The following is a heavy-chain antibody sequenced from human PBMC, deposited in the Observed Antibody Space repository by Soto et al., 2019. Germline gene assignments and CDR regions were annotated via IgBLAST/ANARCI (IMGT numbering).Heavy chain of an antibody. CDR1: GGSISSYY. CDR2: IYYSGST. D-gene: IGHD6-13*01. Sequence: PSETLSLTCTVSGGSISSYYWNWIRQPPGKGLEWIGYIYYSGSTNYNSPLKSRVTISVDTSKNQLSLKMSSVTAADTALYYCAREGNRIAAQSAFDYWGQGTLVTVSS. V-gene: IGHV4-59*01. CDR3: AREGNRIAAQSAFDY. J-gene: IGHJ4*02.